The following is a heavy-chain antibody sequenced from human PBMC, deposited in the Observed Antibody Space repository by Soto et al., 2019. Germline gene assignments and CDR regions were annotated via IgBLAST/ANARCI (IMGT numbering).Heavy chain of an antibody. Sequence: QVQLQESGPGVVKPSQTLSLTCTVSGGSIRNGYHYWSWIRQLPGKGLEWIGNIYYTGRTSYNPSLKSRVTISIDTSQTHFSLKLRSVVAADTAIYYCAKNETTRPWFDPWGQGTLVTVSS. CDR2: IYYTGRT. J-gene: IGHJ5*02. V-gene: IGHV4-31*03. CDR3: AKNETTRPWFDP. CDR1: GGSIRNGYHY. D-gene: IGHD1-1*01.